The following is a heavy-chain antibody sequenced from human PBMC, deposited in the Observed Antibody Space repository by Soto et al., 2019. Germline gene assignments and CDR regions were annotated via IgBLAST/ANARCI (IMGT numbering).Heavy chain of an antibody. CDR1: GGSINSISNHY. J-gene: IGHJ3*01. D-gene: IGHD3-10*01. V-gene: IGHV4-59*08. CDR2: IYYSGST. Sequence: SETLSLTCAGSGGSINSISNHYCSLIRLPPGKGLEWIGYIYYSGSTNYNPSLKSRVTISVDTSKNQFSLKLSSVTAADTAVYYCARQFYGSGSRGAFDFWGQGTMVTVSS. CDR3: ARQFYGSGSRGAFDF.